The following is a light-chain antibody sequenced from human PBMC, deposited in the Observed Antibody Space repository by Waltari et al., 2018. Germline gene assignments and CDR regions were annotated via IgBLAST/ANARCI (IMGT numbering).Light chain of an antibody. CDR3: SSFTSRNTLV. Sequence: QSALTQPASVSGSPGQSITISCTGTSSDVGGYDYVSWYRQHPGKAPKLIIYEVVNRPSGISDRFSASKSGNTSSLTISVLQPEDEADYYCSSFTSRNTLVFGIGTKVTVL. CDR2: EVV. V-gene: IGLV2-14*01. J-gene: IGLJ1*01. CDR1: SSDVGGYDY.